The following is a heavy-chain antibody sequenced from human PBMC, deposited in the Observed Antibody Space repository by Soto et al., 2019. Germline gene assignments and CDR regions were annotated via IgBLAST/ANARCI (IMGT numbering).Heavy chain of an antibody. D-gene: IGHD6-13*01. CDR2: INPNSGGT. CDR3: ARERDSSSWYLQPYYYGMDV. J-gene: IGHJ6*02. CDR1: GYTFTGYY. Sequence: ASVNGSWKSSGYTFTGYYIHWVRQAPGQGLECMGWINPNSGGTNYAQKFQGRVTMTRDTSISTAYMELSRLRSDDTAVYYCARERDSSSWYLQPYYYGMDVWGQGTTVTVSS. V-gene: IGHV1-2*02.